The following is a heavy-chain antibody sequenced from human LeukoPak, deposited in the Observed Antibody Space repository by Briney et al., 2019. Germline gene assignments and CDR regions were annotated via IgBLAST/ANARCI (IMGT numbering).Heavy chain of an antibody. V-gene: IGHV4-38-2*02. CDR2: IYHSGST. CDR3: AREEDYDFWSGYWNYFDY. J-gene: IGHJ4*02. CDR1: GYSISSGYY. Sequence: SETLSLTCTVSGYSISSGYYWGWIRQPPGKGLEWIGIIYHSGSTYYNPSLKSLVIISVGTSKHQVSLQLSSVTVADTAVYYCAREEDYDFWSGYWNYFDYWGQGTLVTVSS. D-gene: IGHD3-3*01.